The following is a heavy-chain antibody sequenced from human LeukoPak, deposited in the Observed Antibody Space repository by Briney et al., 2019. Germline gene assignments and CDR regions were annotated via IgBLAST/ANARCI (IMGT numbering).Heavy chain of an antibody. J-gene: IGHJ4*02. Sequence: SETLSLTCSVSGGPICSYYWSWIPPPAGKGLEWIGRLYTSGSTNYNPSLRSRVTMSVDTSKNQFSLKLTSVTAAETAVYYCARDKCNSTSCPKYFDYWGQGTLVTVSS. CDR2: LYTSGST. CDR1: GGPICSYY. V-gene: IGHV4-4*07. CDR3: ARDKCNSTSCPKYFDY. D-gene: IGHD2-2*01.